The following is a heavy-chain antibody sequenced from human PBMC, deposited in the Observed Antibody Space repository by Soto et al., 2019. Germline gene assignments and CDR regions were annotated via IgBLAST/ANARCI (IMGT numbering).Heavy chain of an antibody. CDR1: GFTFSSYA. CDR3: ARLISGGYNTEY. V-gene: IGHV3-23*01. D-gene: IGHD2-15*01. J-gene: IGHJ4*02. Sequence: GGSLRLSCAASGFTFSSYAMVWVRQAPGEGLEWVSAIGGSYSNTYYADSVKGRFTVSRDNSKDTLYLQMSSLRAEDTAVYYCARLISGGYNTEYWGQGTLVTVSS. CDR2: IGGSYSNT.